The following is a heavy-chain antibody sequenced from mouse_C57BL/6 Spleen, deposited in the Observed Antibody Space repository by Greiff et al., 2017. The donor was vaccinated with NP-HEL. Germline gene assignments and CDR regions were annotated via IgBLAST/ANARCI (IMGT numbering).Heavy chain of an antibody. V-gene: IGHV5-17*01. Sequence: EVQVVESGGGLVKPGGSLKLSCAASGFTFSDYGMHWVRQAPEKGLEWVAYISSGSSTIYYADTVKGRFTISRDNAKNTLFLQMTSLRSEDTARYYCARGGYYEGDYWGQGTTLTVSS. CDR1: GFTFSDYG. D-gene: IGHD2-3*01. J-gene: IGHJ2*01. CDR3: ARGGYYEGDY. CDR2: ISSGSSTI.